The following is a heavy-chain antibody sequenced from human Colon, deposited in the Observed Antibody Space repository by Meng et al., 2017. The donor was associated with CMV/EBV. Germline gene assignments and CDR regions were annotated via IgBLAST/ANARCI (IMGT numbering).Heavy chain of an antibody. CDR2: ISGSGGST. CDR1: GFAFSSYA. Sequence: GESLKISCAASGFAFSSYAMSWVRQAPGKGLEWVSAISGSGGSTYYADSVKGRFTISRDNSKNTPYLQMNSLRAEDTAVYYCANPPPGLGYCSGGSCESGYWGQGTLVTVSS. D-gene: IGHD2-15*01. J-gene: IGHJ4*02. CDR3: ANPPPGLGYCSGGSCESGY. V-gene: IGHV3-23*01.